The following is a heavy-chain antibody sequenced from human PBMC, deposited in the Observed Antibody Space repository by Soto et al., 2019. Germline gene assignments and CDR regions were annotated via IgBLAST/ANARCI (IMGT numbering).Heavy chain of an antibody. CDR1: GGSVSSYY. CDR2: IYYSGST. V-gene: IGHV4-59*02. CDR3: ARDLYGSGSYPSRWFDP. D-gene: IGHD3-10*01. J-gene: IGHJ5*02. Sequence: ETLSLTCTVSGGSVSSYYWSWIRQPPGKGLEWIGYIYYSGSTNYNPSLKSRVTISVDTSKNQFSLKLSSVTAADTAVYYCARDLYGSGSYPSRWFDPWGQGTLVTVSS.